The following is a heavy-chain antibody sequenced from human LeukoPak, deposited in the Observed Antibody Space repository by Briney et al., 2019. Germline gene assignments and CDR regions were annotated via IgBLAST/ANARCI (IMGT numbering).Heavy chain of an antibody. Sequence: GGSLRLSCAAFAFTFSSFGMSWVRQAPGKGLEWVSSISSSGSYIYYADSVKGRFTISRDNAKNSLYLQMNSLRVEDTAVYYCARGSGVQVWSSLDYWGQGTLVTVSS. CDR2: ISSSGSYI. CDR3: ARGSGVQVWSSLDY. CDR1: AFTFSSFG. J-gene: IGHJ4*02. V-gene: IGHV3-21*01. D-gene: IGHD5-18*01.